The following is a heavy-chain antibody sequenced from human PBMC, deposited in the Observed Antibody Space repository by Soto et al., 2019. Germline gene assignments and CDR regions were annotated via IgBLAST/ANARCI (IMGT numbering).Heavy chain of an antibody. CDR3: ARQGSTIFGVPANYYMDV. CDR2: IYYSGST. V-gene: IGHV4-59*08. Sequence: QVQLQESGPGLVKPSETLSLTCTVSGGSISSYYWSWIRQPPGKGLEGIGYIYYSGSTNYNPSLKSRVTISADTSKNQFSLKLSSVTAADTAVYYWARQGSTIFGVPANYYMDVWGKGTTVTVSS. D-gene: IGHD3-3*01. CDR1: GGSISSYY. J-gene: IGHJ6*03.